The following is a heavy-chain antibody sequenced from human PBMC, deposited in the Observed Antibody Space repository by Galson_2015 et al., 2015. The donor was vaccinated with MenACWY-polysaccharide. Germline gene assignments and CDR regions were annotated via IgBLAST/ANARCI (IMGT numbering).Heavy chain of an antibody. CDR1: GFSFSTYW. CDR2: INADGSAT. CDR3: TKAGAKYCSGSSCYFNWFDP. Sequence: SLRLSCAASGFSFSTYWMHWVRHAPGKGLVWVSRINADGSATGYADSVRGRLTISRDNAKNTLFLEMNSLRAEDTAVNYCTKAGAKYCSGSSCYFNWFDPWGQGTLVTVSS. J-gene: IGHJ5*02. V-gene: IGHV3-74*01. D-gene: IGHD2-15*01.